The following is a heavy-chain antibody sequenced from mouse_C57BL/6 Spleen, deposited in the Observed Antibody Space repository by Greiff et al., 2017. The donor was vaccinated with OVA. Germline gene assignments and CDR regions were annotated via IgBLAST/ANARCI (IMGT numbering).Heavy chain of an antibody. CDR3: VRQSSSLYYFDY. CDR2: IRSKSNNYAS. J-gene: IGHJ2*01. D-gene: IGHD1-1*01. V-gene: IGHV10-1*01. CDR1: GFSFNTYA. Sequence: EVMLVESGGGLVQPKGSLKLSCAASGFSFNTYAMNWVRQAPGKGLEWVARIRSKSNNYASYYADSVKDRFTISRDDSESMLYLQMNNLKTEDTAMYYCVRQSSSLYYFDYWGQGTTLTVSS.